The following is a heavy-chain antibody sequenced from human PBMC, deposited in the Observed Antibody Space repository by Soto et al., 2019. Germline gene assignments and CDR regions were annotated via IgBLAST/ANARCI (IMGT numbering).Heavy chain of an antibody. J-gene: IGHJ2*01. CDR3: ARGATVTTFVWYFDL. D-gene: IGHD4-17*01. V-gene: IGHV1-69*13. CDR2: IIPIFGTA. CDR1: GGTFSSYA. Sequence: SVKVSCKASGGTFSSYAISWVRQAPRQGLEWMGGIIPIFGTANYAQKFQGRVTITADESTSTAYMELSSLRSEDTAVYYCARGATVTTFVWYFDLWGRGTLVTVSS.